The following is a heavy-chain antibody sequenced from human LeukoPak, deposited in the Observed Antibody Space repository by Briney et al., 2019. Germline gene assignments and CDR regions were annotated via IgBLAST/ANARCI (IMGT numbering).Heavy chain of an antibody. CDR3: AREGRGVDFDY. CDR2: ISYDGSNK. CDR1: GFTFSSYG. Sequence: GGSLRLSCAASGFTFSSYGMHWVRQAPGKGLEWVAVISYDGSNKYYVDSVKGRFTISRDNSKNTLYLQMNSLRAEDTAVYYCAREGRGVDFDYWGQGTLVTVSS. J-gene: IGHJ4*02. V-gene: IGHV3-30*03. D-gene: IGHD3-10*01.